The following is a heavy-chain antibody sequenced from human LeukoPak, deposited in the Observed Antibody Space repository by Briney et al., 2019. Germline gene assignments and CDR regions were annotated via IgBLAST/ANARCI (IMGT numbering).Heavy chain of an antibody. CDR3: AKDIGYGLEKVYN. D-gene: IGHD1-1*01. CDR1: GFTFDDYA. Sequence: GGSLRLSCAASGFTFDDYAMHWVRQAPGKGLEWVSGISWNSGSIGYADSVKGRFTISRDNAKNSLYLQMNSLRAEDTALYYCAKDIGYGLEKVYNRGQGTLVTVSS. V-gene: IGHV3-9*01. CDR2: ISWNSGSI. J-gene: IGHJ4*02.